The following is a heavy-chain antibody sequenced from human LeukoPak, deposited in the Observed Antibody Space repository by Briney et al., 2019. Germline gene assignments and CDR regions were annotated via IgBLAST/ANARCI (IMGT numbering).Heavy chain of an antibody. CDR2: IWSDGRNK. D-gene: IGHD2-21*02. CDR3: AKNGVYCDVHCPADF. V-gene: IGHV3-33*06. CDR1: GFTFSNYG. J-gene: IGHJ4*02. Sequence: PGRSLRLSCAASGFTFSNYGMNWVRQAPGKGLEWVAVIWSDGRNKYYAESVKGRFTISRDDSENTLYLQMNSLRADDTAIYYCAKNGVYCDVHCPADFWGQGTLVTVSS.